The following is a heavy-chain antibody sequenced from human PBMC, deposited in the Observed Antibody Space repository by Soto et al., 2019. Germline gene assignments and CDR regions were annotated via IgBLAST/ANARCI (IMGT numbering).Heavy chain of an antibody. CDR1: GFTFSSYA. Sequence: GGSLRLSCAASGFTFSSYAMSWVRQAPGKGLEWVSAISGSGGSTYYADSVKGRFTISRDNSKNTLYLQMNSLRAEDTAVYYCAKVAIFGVVIDWIDYWGQGTLVTAPQ. J-gene: IGHJ4*02. V-gene: IGHV3-23*01. CDR2: ISGSGGST. CDR3: AKVAIFGVVIDWIDY. D-gene: IGHD3-3*01.